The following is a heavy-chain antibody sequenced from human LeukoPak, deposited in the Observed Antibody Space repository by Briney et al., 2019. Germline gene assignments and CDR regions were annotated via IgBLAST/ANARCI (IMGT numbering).Heavy chain of an antibody. Sequence: ASVKVSCEASGYTFTSYAMHWVRQAPGQRLEWMGWINAGNGNTKYSQEFQGRVTITRDTSISTAYMELSRLRSDDTAVYYCAILSGYDSANDYWGQGTLVTVSS. CDR1: GYTFTSYA. V-gene: IGHV1-3*01. J-gene: IGHJ4*02. D-gene: IGHD5-12*01. CDR3: AILSGYDSANDY. CDR2: INAGNGNT.